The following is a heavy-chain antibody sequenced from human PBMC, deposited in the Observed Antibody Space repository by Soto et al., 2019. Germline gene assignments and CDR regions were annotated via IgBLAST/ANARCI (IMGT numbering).Heavy chain of an antibody. CDR2: IKSITDGGTT. D-gene: IGHD2-2*01. CDR1: GITFSNAW. J-gene: IGHJ6*02. Sequence: EVQLVESGGGLVKPGGSLRLSCAASGITFSNAWMTWVRQAPGKGLEWVGRIKSITDGGTTDYAAPVKGRFTISRDDSKDTLYLQMNNLRTEDTAVYHCTTDSADIVVVPATFGIDVWGQGTTVTVSS. V-gene: IGHV3-15*01. CDR3: TTDSADIVVVPATFGIDV.